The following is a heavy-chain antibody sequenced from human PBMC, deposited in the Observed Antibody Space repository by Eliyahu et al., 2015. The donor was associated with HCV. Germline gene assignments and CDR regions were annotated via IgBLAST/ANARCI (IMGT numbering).Heavy chain of an antibody. CDR2: ISSSSSYI. V-gene: IGHV3-21*02. D-gene: IGHD3-3*01. CDR1: GFXFSSYN. J-gene: IGHJ6*03. CDR3: ARENYDFWSGYYHYYMDV. Sequence: EVQLVESGGGLVKPGGSLRLSCAASGFXFSSYNXNWVRQAPGKGLEWVSFISSSSSYIYYADSVKGRFTISRDNAKNSLYLQLNSLRAEDTAVYYCARENYDFWSGYYHYYMDVWGKGTTVPVS.